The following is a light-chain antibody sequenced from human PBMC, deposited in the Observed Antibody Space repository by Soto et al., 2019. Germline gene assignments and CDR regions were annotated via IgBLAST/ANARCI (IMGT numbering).Light chain of an antibody. CDR2: SDT. Sequence: QSVLTQPPSASGTPGQRVTISCSGTSSNIGSNIVTWYQQLPGTAPKLLIYSDTQRPSGVPARFSGSKSGTSASLAISGLQSADEADYYCAAWDDSLNGFVFGSGTKLTVL. CDR1: SSNIGSNI. V-gene: IGLV1-44*01. J-gene: IGLJ1*01. CDR3: AAWDDSLNGFV.